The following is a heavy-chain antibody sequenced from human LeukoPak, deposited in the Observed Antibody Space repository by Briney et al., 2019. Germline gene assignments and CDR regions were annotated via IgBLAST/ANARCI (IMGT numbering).Heavy chain of an antibody. J-gene: IGHJ4*02. CDR2: ISAYNGNT. V-gene: IGHV1-18*01. D-gene: IGHD3-22*01. CDR1: GGTFSSYA. Sequence: ASVKVSCKASGGTFSSYAISWVRQAPGQGLEWMGWISAYNGNTNYAQKLQGRVTMTTDTSTSTAYMELRSLRSDDTAVYYCARDYYYDSSGYSPFDFWGQGTLVTVSS. CDR3: ARDYYYDSSGYSPFDF.